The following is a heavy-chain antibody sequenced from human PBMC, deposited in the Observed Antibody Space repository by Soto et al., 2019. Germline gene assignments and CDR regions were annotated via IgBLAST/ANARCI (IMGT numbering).Heavy chain of an antibody. CDR3: ARGDATKIVVTTYYAMDV. Sequence: QVQLVQSGAEVKKPGSSVKVSCKASGGSLSNYGISWVRQAPGQGLEWMGGIIPVFGTANYAQKFQGRVTLTADDSTSIVYMDVTSLRSEDTAVYYCARGDATKIVVTTYYAMDVWGQGTTVTVSS. J-gene: IGHJ6*02. V-gene: IGHV1-69*12. CDR2: IIPVFGTA. D-gene: IGHD3-9*01. CDR1: GGSLSNYG.